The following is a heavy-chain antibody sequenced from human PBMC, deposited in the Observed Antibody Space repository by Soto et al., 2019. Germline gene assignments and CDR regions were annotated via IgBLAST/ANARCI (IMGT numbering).Heavy chain of an antibody. J-gene: IGHJ3*02. CDR2: VYYSGST. Sequence: QVQLQESGPGLVKPSETLSLPCTVYGGSIRRYYWTWIRKPPGKRLEWIGYVYYSGSTNYNPSLKSRVTISVDMAKNQFSLKLRSVTASDTAVYYFAIDTVTTSDDAFDIWGQGTMVTVSS. D-gene: IGHD4-17*01. CDR1: GGSIRRYY. CDR3: AIDTVTTSDDAFDI. V-gene: IGHV4-59*01.